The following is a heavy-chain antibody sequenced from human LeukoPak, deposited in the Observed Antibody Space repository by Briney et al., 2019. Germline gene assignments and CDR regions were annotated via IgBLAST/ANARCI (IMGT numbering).Heavy chain of an antibody. Sequence: SETLSLTCTVSGGSISSYYWSWIRQPPGKGLEWIGYIYYSGSTNYNPSLKSRVTISVDTSKSQFSLKLSSVTAADTAVYYCARASGDTAMVTSPDYFDYWGQGTLVTVSS. J-gene: IGHJ4*02. D-gene: IGHD5-18*01. CDR2: IYYSGST. CDR3: ARASGDTAMVTSPDYFDY. V-gene: IGHV4-59*01. CDR1: GGSISSYY.